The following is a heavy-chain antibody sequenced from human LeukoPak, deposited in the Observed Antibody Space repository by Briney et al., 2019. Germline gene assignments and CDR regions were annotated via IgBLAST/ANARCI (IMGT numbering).Heavy chain of an antibody. CDR3: ARDIVVVTASGPRGDAFDI. Sequence: GASVKVSRKASGGTFSSYAISWVRQAPGQGLEWMGGIIPIFGTANYAQKFQGRVTITADESTSTAYMELSSLRSEDTAVYYCARDIVVVTASGPRGDAFDIWGQGTMVTASS. CDR2: IIPIFGTA. CDR1: GGTFSSYA. J-gene: IGHJ3*02. D-gene: IGHD2-21*02. V-gene: IGHV1-69*13.